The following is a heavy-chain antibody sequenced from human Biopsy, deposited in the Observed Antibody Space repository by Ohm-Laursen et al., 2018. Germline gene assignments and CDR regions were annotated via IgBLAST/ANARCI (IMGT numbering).Heavy chain of an antibody. CDR3: ARGSNEYGGLYFPH. D-gene: IGHD4-23*01. CDR1: GGSISSGGYY. V-gene: IGHV4-31*03. J-gene: IGHJ1*01. CDR2: IYYSGST. Sequence: TLSLTCTVSGGSISSGGYYWSWIRQHPGKGLEWIGYIYYSGSTYYNPSLKSRVDISLDTSKNQFSLKLNSLTAADTAVYYCARGSNEYGGLYFPHWGQGTLVTVSS.